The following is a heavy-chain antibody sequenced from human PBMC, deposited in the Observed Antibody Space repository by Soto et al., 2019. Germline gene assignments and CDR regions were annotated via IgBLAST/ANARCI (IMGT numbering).Heavy chain of an antibody. CDR3: AKDLGVADYSNYDYYYYGMDV. Sequence: GGSLRLSCAASGFTFSSYGMHWVRQAPGKGLEWVAVISYDGSNKYYADSVKGRFTISRDNSKNTLYLQMNSLRAEDTAVYYCAKDLGVADYSNYDYYYYGMDVWGQGTTVTVSS. CDR1: GFTFSSYG. V-gene: IGHV3-30*18. J-gene: IGHJ6*02. D-gene: IGHD4-4*01. CDR2: ISYDGSNK.